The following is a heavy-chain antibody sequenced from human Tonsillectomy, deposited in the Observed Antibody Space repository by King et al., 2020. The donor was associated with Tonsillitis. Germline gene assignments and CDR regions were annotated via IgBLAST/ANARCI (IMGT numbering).Heavy chain of an antibody. CDR2: LYPGDSDT. Sequence: ERQLVQSGAEVQKPGESLKISCKASGYSCTSYWIGWVRPMPGKGLEWMGILYPGDSDTRDTPSFQGQVTISADESISTAFLQWSSLKASDTAMYYCARRPDTTMVKDWYFDLWGRGTLVTVSS. CDR1: GYSCTSYW. D-gene: IGHD5-18*01. V-gene: IGHV5-51*03. J-gene: IGHJ2*01. CDR3: ARRPDTTMVKDWYFDL.